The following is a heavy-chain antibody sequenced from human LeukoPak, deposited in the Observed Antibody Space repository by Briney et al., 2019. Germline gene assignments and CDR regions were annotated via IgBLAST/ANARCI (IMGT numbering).Heavy chain of an antibody. V-gene: IGHV1-8*01. CDR2: MNPNTGNT. D-gene: IGHD3-16*01. CDR3: ARGFPFRF. Sequence: ASVKVSCKTSGYSFTSHDINWVRQAPGQGLEWMGWMNPNTGNTGYAKKFQGRVTMIRNTAISTAYMDLSSLTSEDTAVYYCARGFPFRFWGQGTLVTVSS. J-gene: IGHJ4*02. CDR1: GYSFTSHD.